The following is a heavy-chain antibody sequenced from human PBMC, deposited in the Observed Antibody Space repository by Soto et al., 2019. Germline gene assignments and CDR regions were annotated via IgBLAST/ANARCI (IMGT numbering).Heavy chain of an antibody. Sequence: ASVKVSCKASGYTFSHYYMHWVRQAPGQGLEWMGWINPNSGDTNYAQKFQGRVTISVDTSKNQFSLKLSSVTAADTAVYYCARGAPWFGDRIRWFDPWGQGTLVTVSS. CDR3: ARGAPWFGDRIRWFDP. CDR2: INPNSGDT. CDR1: GYTFSHYY. V-gene: IGHV1-2*02. J-gene: IGHJ5*02. D-gene: IGHD3-10*01.